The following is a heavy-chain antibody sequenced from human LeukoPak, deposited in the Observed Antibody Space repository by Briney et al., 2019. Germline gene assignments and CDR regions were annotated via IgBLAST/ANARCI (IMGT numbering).Heavy chain of an antibody. Sequence: PGGSLRLPCAASGFTFSAYGMHWVRQAPGKGLEWVAVIWANGITEHYADSVKGRFTISRDNSKSTLYLQMNSLTAEDTAIYYCARDASLYADDYWGQGTLVTVSS. D-gene: IGHD2-2*01. CDR3: ARDASLYADDY. CDR1: GFTFSAYG. J-gene: IGHJ4*02. V-gene: IGHV3-33*01. CDR2: IWANGITE.